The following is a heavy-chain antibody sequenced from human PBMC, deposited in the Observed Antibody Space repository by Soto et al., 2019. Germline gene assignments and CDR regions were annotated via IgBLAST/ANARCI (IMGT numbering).Heavy chain of an antibody. CDR3: ARAGGAITMVRGVMNYYYYGMDV. CDR1: GGSISSYY. V-gene: IGHV4-59*01. Sequence: SETLSLTCTVSGGSISSYYWSWIRQPPGKGLEWIGYIYYSGSTNYNPSLKSRVTISVDTSKNQFSLKLSSVTAADTAVYYCARAGGAITMVRGVMNYYYYGMDVWGQGTTVTVS. D-gene: IGHD3-10*01. J-gene: IGHJ6*02. CDR2: IYYSGST.